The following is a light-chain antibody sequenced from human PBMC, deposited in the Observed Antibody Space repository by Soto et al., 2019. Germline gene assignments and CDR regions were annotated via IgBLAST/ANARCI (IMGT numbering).Light chain of an antibody. CDR1: QSISNY. J-gene: IGKJ1*01. CDR3: QQSYSTPPT. V-gene: IGKV1-39*01. CDR2: AAS. Sequence: DIQMTQSPSSLSTSVGDRVTITCRASQSISNYLNWYQQKPGKAPELLIYAASSLHSGVPSRFSGSGSGTDFTLTISSLQPEDFATYYCQQSYSTPPTFGQGTKWIS.